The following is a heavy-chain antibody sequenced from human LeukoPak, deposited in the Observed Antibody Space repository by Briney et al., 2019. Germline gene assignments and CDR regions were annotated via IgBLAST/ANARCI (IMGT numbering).Heavy chain of an antibody. CDR3: ARVRGVISYYMDV. D-gene: IGHD2-21*01. CDR2: INHSGST. J-gene: IGHJ6*03. CDR1: GGSFSGYY. Sequence: TSETLSLTCAVYGGSFSGYYWSWIRQPPGKGLEWIGEINHSGSTNYNPSLKSRVTISLDASKNQFSLKLSSVTAADTAVYYCARVRGVISYYMDVWGKGTTVTVSS. V-gene: IGHV4-34*01.